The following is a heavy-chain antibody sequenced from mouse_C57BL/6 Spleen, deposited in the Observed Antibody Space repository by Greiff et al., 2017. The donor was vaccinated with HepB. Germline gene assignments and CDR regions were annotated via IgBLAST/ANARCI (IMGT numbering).Heavy chain of an antibody. D-gene: IGHD3-3*01. V-gene: IGHV5-6*01. CDR1: GFTFSSYG. J-gene: IGHJ3*01. Sequence: EVQLVESGGDLVKPGGSLKLSCAASGFTFSSYGMSWVRQTPDKRLEWVATISSGGSYTYYPDSVKGRFTISRDNAKNTLYLQMSSLKSEDTAMYYCAREEGTLFAYWGQGTLVTVSA. CDR3: AREEGTLFAY. CDR2: ISSGGSYT.